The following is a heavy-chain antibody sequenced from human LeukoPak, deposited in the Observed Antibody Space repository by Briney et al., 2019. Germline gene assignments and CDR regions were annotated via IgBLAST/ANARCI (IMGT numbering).Heavy chain of an antibody. D-gene: IGHD6-6*01. V-gene: IGHV3-74*01. CDR3: ARGAARLGSDY. J-gene: IGHJ4*02. CDR2: INSDGSST. CDR1: GFTFSSYW. Sequence: PGGSLRLSCAASGFTFSSYWMHWVRQAPGKGLAWVSRINSDGSSTIYADSVKGRFTISRDNAKNTLYLQMNSLRAEDTAVYYCARGAARLGSDYWGQGTLVTVS.